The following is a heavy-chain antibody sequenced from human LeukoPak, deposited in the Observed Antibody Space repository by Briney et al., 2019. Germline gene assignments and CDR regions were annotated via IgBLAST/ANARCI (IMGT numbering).Heavy chain of an antibody. CDR3: ARLVGATKPWFDP. CDR2: INHSGST. D-gene: IGHD1-26*01. J-gene: IGHJ5*02. V-gene: IGHV4-34*01. CDR1: GGSFSGYY. Sequence: SETLSLTCAVYGGSFSGYYWSWIRQPPGKGLEWIGEINHSGSTNYNPSLKSRVTISVDTSKNQFSLKLSSVTAADTAVYYCARLVGATKPWFDPGGQGTRVTSSS.